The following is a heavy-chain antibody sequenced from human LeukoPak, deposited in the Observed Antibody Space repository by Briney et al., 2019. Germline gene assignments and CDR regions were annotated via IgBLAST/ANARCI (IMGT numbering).Heavy chain of an antibody. CDR2: ISNSGGSTT. CDR1: GFTFSSYA. D-gene: IGHD4-17*01. CDR3: AKPSYGDHGPRWDY. V-gene: IGHV3-23*01. J-gene: IGHJ4*02. Sequence: GGSLRLSCAASGFTFSSYAMSWVRQAPGNGLEWVSAISNSGGSTTFYADSVKGRFTISRDNSKSTVYLQMNSLRAEDTAVYYCAKPSYGDHGPRWDYWGQGILVTVSS.